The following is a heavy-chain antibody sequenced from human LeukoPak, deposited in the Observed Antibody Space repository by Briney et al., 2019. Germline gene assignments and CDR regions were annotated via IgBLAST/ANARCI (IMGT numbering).Heavy chain of an antibody. CDR1: GFTFHDYA. J-gene: IGHJ5*02. D-gene: IGHD2-15*01. Sequence: GGSLRLSCAASGFTFHDYAMHWVRQAPGKGLEWVSGINWSSGNIAYAGSVKGRFTISRDSANNSLYLQMNSLRAEDTALYYCAKSGGRYLLGWFDPWGQGTLVTVSS. V-gene: IGHV3-9*01. CDR2: INWSSGNI. CDR3: AKSGGRYLLGWFDP.